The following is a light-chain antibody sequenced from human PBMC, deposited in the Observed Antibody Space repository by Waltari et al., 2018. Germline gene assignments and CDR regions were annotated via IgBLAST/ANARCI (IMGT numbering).Light chain of an antibody. CDR3: QQYGSSPRT. CDR2: GAS. V-gene: IGKV3-20*01. Sequence: EIVLTQSPGTLSLSPGERATLSCRASQSVSSSYLARYQQKPGQAPRLLVYGASSRATGIPDSFSGSGSGTDFTLTISRLEPEDFAVYYCQQYGSSPRTFGQGTKVEIK. CDR1: QSVSSSY. J-gene: IGKJ1*01.